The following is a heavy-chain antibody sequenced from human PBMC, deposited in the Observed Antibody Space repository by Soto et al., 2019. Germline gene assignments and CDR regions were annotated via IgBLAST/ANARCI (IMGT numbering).Heavy chain of an antibody. V-gene: IGHV4-4*02. CDR2: IYYSGST. J-gene: IGHJ6*03. D-gene: IGHD2-2*01. Sequence: SETLSLTCAVSSDSISRSHWLTWVRQSPGKGLEWLGDIYYSGSTYYNPSLKSRVTISIDTSNNQFSLKLSSVTAADTAVYYCAIVVVPAAMFPSYYYYYMDVWGKGTTVTVSS. CDR1: SDSISRSHW. CDR3: AIVVVPAAMFPSYYYYYMDV.